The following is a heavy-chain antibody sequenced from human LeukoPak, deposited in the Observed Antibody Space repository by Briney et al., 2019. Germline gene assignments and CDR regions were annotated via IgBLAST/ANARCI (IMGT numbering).Heavy chain of an antibody. CDR1: GFTFTNAW. V-gene: IGHV3-15*01. D-gene: IGHD3-10*01. CDR2: IKSKGDGETT. Sequence: GESLRLSCAASGFTFTNAWMNWVRQAPGKGLAWVGRIKSKGDGETTDYAAPVKGRFTMSRDDSKATVYLQMNYLEAEDTAVYYCTTDLGLTMIRGVIVSWGQGALVTVAS. J-gene: IGHJ5*01. CDR3: TTDLGLTMIRGVIVS.